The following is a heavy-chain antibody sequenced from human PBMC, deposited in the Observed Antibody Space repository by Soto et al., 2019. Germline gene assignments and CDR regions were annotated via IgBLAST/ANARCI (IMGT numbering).Heavy chain of an antibody. CDR2: VNEDGSEK. CDR3: ARLRSGWSIDY. CDR1: GFSFSGNW. Sequence: GGSLRLSCAASGFSFSGNWMTWFRQAPGKGLEWVANVNEDGSEKNYVDSVKGRFTISRDNAKNSLYLQVNSLTAADTAVYYCARLRSGWSIDYWGQGALVTVSS. J-gene: IGHJ4*02. D-gene: IGHD6-19*01. V-gene: IGHV3-7*03.